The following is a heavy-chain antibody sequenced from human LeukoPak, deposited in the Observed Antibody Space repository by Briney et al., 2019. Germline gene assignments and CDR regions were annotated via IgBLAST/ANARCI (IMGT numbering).Heavy chain of an antibody. J-gene: IGHJ4*02. D-gene: IGHD1-14*01. CDR2: IYHSGST. CDR3: ASYKFREDTHYFDY. V-gene: IGHV4-34*01. CDR1: GGSFSGYY. Sequence: SETLSLTCAVYGGSFSGYYWSWIRQPPGKGLEWIGEIYHSGSTNYNPSLKSRVTISVDTSKSQFSLKLSSVTAADTAVYYCASYKFREDTHYFDYWGQGILVTVSS.